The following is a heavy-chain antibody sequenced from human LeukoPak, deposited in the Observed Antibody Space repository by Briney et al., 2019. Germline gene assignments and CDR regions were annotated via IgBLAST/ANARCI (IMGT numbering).Heavy chain of an antibody. Sequence: SCKVSGYTLTELSMHWVRQAPGKGLEWVAVISYDGNNKYYADSVKGRFTISRDNSKNTLYLQVSSLRAEDTAVYYCARPQGGRQLWLHFDYWGQGTLVTVSS. V-gene: IGHV3-30-3*01. CDR3: ARPQGGRQLWLHFDY. D-gene: IGHD5-18*01. J-gene: IGHJ4*02. CDR1: GYTLTELS. CDR2: ISYDGNNK.